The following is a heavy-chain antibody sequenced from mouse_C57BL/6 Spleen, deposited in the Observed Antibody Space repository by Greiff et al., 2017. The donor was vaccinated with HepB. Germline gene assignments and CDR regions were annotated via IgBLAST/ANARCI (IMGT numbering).Heavy chain of an antibody. CDR1: GYAFTNYL. CDR3: ARYDYDVNYAMDY. CDR2: IKPGSGGT. Sequence: VQLQQSGAELVRPGTSVKVSCKASGYAFTNYLIEWVKQRPGQGLEWIGVIKPGSGGTTYNEKFKGKATLTADKSSSTAYMKLSSLTSEDSAVYFCARYDYDVNYAMDYWGQVTSVPVSS. D-gene: IGHD2-4*01. J-gene: IGHJ4*01. V-gene: IGHV1-54*01.